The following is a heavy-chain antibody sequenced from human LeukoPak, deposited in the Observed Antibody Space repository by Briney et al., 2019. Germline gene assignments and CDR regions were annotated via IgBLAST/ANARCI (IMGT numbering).Heavy chain of an antibody. Sequence: GGSLRLSCAASGFTFSSYAMSWVRQAPGKGLEWVSSISSSSSSYIYYADSLKGRFTISRDNAKNSLYLQMNSLRAEDTAVYYCARVPDDYWGQGILVTVSS. V-gene: IGHV3-21*01. CDR3: ARVPDDY. CDR2: ISSSSSSYI. J-gene: IGHJ4*02. CDR1: GFTFSSYA.